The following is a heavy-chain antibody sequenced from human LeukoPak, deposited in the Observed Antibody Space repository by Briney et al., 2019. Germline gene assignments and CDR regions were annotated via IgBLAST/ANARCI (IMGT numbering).Heavy chain of an antibody. D-gene: IGHD5-24*01. CDR3: TRVGYIDEGIDY. CDR2: IKQDGSKK. V-gene: IGHV3-7*04. CDR1: GFSVTNNY. Sequence: GGSLRLSCAASGFSVTNNYITWVRQAPGKGLEWVANIKQDGSKKSYVDSVKGRFTISRGNAKNSLYLQMNSLRAEDTAIYYCTRVGYIDEGIDYWGQGTLVTVSS. J-gene: IGHJ4*02.